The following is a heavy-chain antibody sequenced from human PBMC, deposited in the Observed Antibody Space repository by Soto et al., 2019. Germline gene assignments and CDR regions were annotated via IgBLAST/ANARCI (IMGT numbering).Heavy chain of an antibody. CDR3: AREHSSGPYFDY. J-gene: IGHJ4*02. CDR1: GFTFSSYA. CDR2: ISYDGSNK. Sequence: GGSLRLSCAASGFTFSSYAMHWVRQAPGKGLEWVAVISYDGSNKYYADSVKGRFTISRDNPKNTLCLQMNSLRAEDTAVYYCAREHSSGPYFDYWGQGTLVTVS. D-gene: IGHD3-22*01. V-gene: IGHV3-30-3*01.